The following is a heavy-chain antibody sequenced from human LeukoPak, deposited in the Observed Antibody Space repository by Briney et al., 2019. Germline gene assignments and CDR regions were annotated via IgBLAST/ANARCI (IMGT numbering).Heavy chain of an antibody. CDR1: DYSISSGYY. Sequence: PSETLSLTCTVSDYSISSGYYWDWIRQPPGKGLEWIGGIFHSGSTYYNPSLKSRVTILVDTSKNQFSLKLSSVTAADTAVYYCAKSNGYGLIDIWGQGTMVTVSS. V-gene: IGHV4-38-2*02. CDR3: AKSNGYGLIDI. J-gene: IGHJ3*02. D-gene: IGHD3-10*01. CDR2: IFHSGST.